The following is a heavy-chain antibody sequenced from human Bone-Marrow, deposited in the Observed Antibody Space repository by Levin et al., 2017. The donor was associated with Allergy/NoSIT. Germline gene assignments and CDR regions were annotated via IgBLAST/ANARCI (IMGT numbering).Heavy chain of an antibody. V-gene: IGHV3-30*19. Sequence: PGGSLRLSCAASGFTFSSFGMHWVRQAPGKGLAWISLISYDANNKYYADSVKGRFTISRDNSKDTLYLQMNSLRAEDTAVYYCGRGSGEVDYWGQGTLITVSS. CDR1: GFTFSSFG. CDR3: GRGSGEVDY. J-gene: IGHJ4*02. CDR2: ISYDANNK. D-gene: IGHD1-26*01.